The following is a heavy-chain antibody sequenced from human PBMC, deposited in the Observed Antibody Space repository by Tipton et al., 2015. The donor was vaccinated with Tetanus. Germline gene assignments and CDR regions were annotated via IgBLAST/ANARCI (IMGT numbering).Heavy chain of an antibody. D-gene: IGHD1-26*01. V-gene: IGHV1-8*01. Sequence: QLVQSGAEQRKPGASVKVSCKASGYKFINYDIIWVRQVDGEGLEWMGWMNPSSGNTGFAQKFQGRVTMTRDTSTSTVYMELSSLRSEDTAVYYCARDGGSYYTDCWGQGTLVTVSS. CDR3: ARDGGSYYTDC. J-gene: IGHJ4*02. CDR1: GYKFINYD. CDR2: MNPSSGNT.